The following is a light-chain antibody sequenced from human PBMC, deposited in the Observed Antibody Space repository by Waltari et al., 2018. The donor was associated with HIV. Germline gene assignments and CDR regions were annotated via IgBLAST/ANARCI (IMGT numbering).Light chain of an antibody. CDR1: QSISKF. V-gene: IGKV1-39*01. CDR3: QQSYTTPQT. Sequence: DIQMTQSTSSLSASVGDTVTITCRASQSISKFLNWYQQKPGKAPELLIFAASSFESGVPSRFNGSGSGTDFTLTISWLQPEDFATYYCQQSYTTPQTFGQGTKLDIK. CDR2: AAS. J-gene: IGKJ2*01.